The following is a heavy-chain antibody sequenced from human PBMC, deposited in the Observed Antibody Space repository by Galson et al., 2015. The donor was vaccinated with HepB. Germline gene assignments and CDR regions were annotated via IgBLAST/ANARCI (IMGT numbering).Heavy chain of an antibody. CDR3: TTDGVGYYGSGSYRYYYYGMDV. Sequence: SLRLSCAASGFTFSNAWMSWVRQAPGKGLEWVGRIKSKTDGGTTDYAAPVKGRFTISRDDSKNTLYLQMNSLKTEDTAVYYCTTDGVGYYGSGSYRYYYYGMDVWGQGTTVTVSS. CDR2: IKSKTDGGTT. V-gene: IGHV3-15*01. CDR1: GFTFSNAW. D-gene: IGHD3-10*01. J-gene: IGHJ6*02.